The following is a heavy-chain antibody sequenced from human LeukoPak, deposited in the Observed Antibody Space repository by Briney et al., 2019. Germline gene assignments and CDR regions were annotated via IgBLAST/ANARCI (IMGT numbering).Heavy chain of an antibody. J-gene: IGHJ4*02. CDR1: GFTFSSYW. CDR2: INSDGSST. CDR3: ARDRRSWIQLWLYDY. D-gene: IGHD5-18*01. Sequence: GGSLRLSCAASGFTFSSYWMHWVRQSPGKGLVWVSLINSDGSSTSYADSVKGRFTISRDNAKNTLYLQMNSLRAEDTAVYYCARDRRSWIQLWLYDYWGQGTLVTVSS. V-gene: IGHV3-74*01.